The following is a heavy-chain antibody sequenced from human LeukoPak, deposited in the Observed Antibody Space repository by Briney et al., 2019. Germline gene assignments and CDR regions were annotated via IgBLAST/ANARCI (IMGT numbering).Heavy chain of an antibody. CDR2: ISAYNGNT. J-gene: IGHJ4*02. CDR3: AVSIAVAGTNDY. V-gene: IGHV1-18*01. Sequence: GASVKVSCKXSGYTFTSYGISWVRQAPGQGLEWMGWISAYNGNTNYSQKLQGRVTMTTDTSTSTAYMELRSLRSDDTAVYYCAVSIAVAGTNDYWGQGTLVTVSS. CDR1: GYTFTSYG. D-gene: IGHD6-19*01.